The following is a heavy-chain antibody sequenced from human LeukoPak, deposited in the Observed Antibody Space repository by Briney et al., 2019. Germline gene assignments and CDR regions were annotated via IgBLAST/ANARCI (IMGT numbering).Heavy chain of an antibody. Sequence: GGSLRLSCAASGFTFSSYGMHWVRQAPGKGLEWVAVISYDGSNKYYADSVKGRFTISRDNSKNTLYLQMNSLRAEDTAVYYCAKAITMIVVAPEGMDVWGQGTTVTVSS. CDR3: AKAITMIVVAPEGMDV. D-gene: IGHD3-22*01. CDR1: GFTFSSYG. J-gene: IGHJ6*02. V-gene: IGHV3-30*18. CDR2: ISYDGSNK.